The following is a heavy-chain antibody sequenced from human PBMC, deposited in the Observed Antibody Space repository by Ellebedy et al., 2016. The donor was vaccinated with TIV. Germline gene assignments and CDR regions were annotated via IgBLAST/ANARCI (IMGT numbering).Heavy chain of an antibody. CDR3: ARDPGEDGVAAAGPGMDV. V-gene: IGHV6-1*01. D-gene: IGHD6-13*01. CDR2: TYYRSKWYN. CDR1: GDSVSSNSAA. Sequence: SETLSLXXAISGDSVSSNSAAWNWIRQSPSRGLEWLGRTYYRSKWYNDYAVSVKSRITINPDTSKNQFSLQLNSVTPEDTAVYYCARDPGEDGVAAAGPGMDVWGQGTTVTVSS. J-gene: IGHJ6*02.